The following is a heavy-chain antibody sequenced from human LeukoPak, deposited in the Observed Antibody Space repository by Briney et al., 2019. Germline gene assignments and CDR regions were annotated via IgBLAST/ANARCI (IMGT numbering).Heavy chain of an antibody. J-gene: IGHJ6*02. CDR2: ISYDGSNK. V-gene: IGHV3-30-3*01. CDR1: GFTFSSYA. D-gene: IGHD3-3*01. CDR3: ARDRITIFGVVITSRYYGMDV. Sequence: GRSLRLSCAASGFTFSSYAMHWVRQAPGKGLEWVAVISYDGSNKYYADSVKGRFTISRDNSKNTLYLQMNSLRAEDMAVYYCARDRITIFGVVITSRYYGMDVWGQGTTVTVSS.